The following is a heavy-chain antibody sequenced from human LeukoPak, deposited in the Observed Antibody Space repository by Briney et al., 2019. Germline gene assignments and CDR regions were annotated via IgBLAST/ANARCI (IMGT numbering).Heavy chain of an antibody. J-gene: IGHJ4*02. Sequence: SETLSLTCNVSGDSTRSYYWSWIRQPPGKGLEWIGRIYTSGSTNYNPSLKSRVTISVDTSKNQFSLKLSSVTAADTAVYYCARGTTVLKTFDYWGQGTLVTVSS. CDR1: GDSTRSYY. CDR3: ARGTTVLKTFDY. V-gene: IGHV4-4*08. D-gene: IGHD4-17*01. CDR2: IYTSGST.